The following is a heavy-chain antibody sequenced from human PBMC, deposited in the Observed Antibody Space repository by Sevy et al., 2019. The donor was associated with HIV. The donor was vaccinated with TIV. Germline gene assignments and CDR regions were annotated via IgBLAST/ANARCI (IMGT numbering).Heavy chain of an antibody. Sequence: GGSLRLSCAASGFTLHSNHMHWVRQAPGKGLEWVAVTWNDGTKTYYGDAVKGRFTISRDNSENTLHLQMDSLRDEDTAVYYCVRDNLGFDYWGQGTPVTVSS. J-gene: IGHJ4*02. CDR2: TWNDGTKT. V-gene: IGHV3-33*01. D-gene: IGHD7-27*01. CDR3: VRDNLGFDY. CDR1: GFTLHSNH.